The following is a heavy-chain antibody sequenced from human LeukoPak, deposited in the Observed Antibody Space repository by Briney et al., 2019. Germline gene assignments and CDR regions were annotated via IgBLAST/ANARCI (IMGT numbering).Heavy chain of an antibody. D-gene: IGHD6-19*01. CDR1: GGSISSYY. CDR3: AREGGRQWLVSGTLDS. V-gene: IGHV4-59*01. Sequence: SETLSLTCTVSGGSISSYYWSWIRQPPGKGLEWIGYIYYSGSTNYNPSLKSRVTISVDTSKKQFSLKLSSVTAADTAVYYCAREGGRQWLVSGTLDSWGQGTLVTVSS. J-gene: IGHJ5*01. CDR2: IYYSGST.